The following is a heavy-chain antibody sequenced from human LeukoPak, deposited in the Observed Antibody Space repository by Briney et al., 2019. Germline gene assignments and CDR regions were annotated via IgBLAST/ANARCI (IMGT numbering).Heavy chain of an antibody. V-gene: IGHV3-23*01. Sequence: GGSLRLSCAASGFTFSSYAMSWVRQAPGKGLEWVSAISGSGGSTYYADSVKGRFTISRDNSKNTLYLQMNSLRAEDTAVYYCANSADPPTKTTGLFWSGYPLDAFDIWGQGTMVTVSS. D-gene: IGHD3-3*01. CDR3: ANSADPPTKTTGLFWSGYPLDAFDI. CDR2: ISGSGGST. CDR1: GFTFSSYA. J-gene: IGHJ3*02.